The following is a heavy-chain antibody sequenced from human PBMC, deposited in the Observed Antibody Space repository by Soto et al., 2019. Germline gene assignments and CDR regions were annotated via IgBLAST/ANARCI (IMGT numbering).Heavy chain of an antibody. J-gene: IGHJ1*01. Sequence: QITLKESGPTLVKPTQTLTLTCTFSGFSLSTSGVGVGWIRQPPGKALEWLALIYWDDDKRYSPSLKSRLTITKDTSKNQVVLTMTNMDPVDTTTYYGAHMRGYYYDSSAEYFQHWGQGTLVTVSS. CDR1: GFSLSTSGVG. CDR2: IYWDDDK. D-gene: IGHD3-22*01. CDR3: AHMRGYYYDSSAEYFQH. V-gene: IGHV2-5*02.